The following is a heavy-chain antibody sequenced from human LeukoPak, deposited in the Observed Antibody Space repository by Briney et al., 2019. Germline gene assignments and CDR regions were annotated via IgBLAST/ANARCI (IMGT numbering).Heavy chain of an antibody. D-gene: IGHD5-24*01. J-gene: IGHJ3*02. CDR1: GFTFSSYA. V-gene: IGHV3-30-3*01. CDR2: ISYDGSNK. Sequence: AGGSLRLSCAASGFTFSSYAMSWVRQAPGKGLEWVAVISYDGSNKYYADSVKGRFTISRDNSKNTLYLQMNSLRAEDTAVYYCASGLEMATIFDAFDIWAKGQWSPSLQ. CDR3: ASGLEMATIFDAFDI.